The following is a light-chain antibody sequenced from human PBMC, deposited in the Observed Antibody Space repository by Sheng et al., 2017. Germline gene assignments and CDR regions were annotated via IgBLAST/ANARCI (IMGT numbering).Light chain of an antibody. Sequence: DIQMTQSPSTLSASVGDRVTITCRASQSIRTWLAWYQQKPGKAPNLLIYKASDLESGVPSRFSGSGSGTEFTLTISSLQPDDFATYYCQQYNTDPTFGQGTKVEIK. CDR1: QSIRTW. V-gene: IGKV1-5*03. J-gene: IGKJ1*01. CDR3: QQYNTDPT. CDR2: KAS.